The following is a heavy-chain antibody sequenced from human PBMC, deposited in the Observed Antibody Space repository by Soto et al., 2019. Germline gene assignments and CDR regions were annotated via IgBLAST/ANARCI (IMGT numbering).Heavy chain of an antibody. V-gene: IGHV1-69*06. CDR1: GGTFSSYA. J-gene: IGHJ2*01. CDR2: IIPIFGTA. Sequence: SVKVSCKASGGTFSSYAISWVRQAPGRGLEWMGGIIPIFGTANYAQKFQGRVTITADKSTSTAYMELSSLRSEDTAVYDCATPPRYCSSTSCRTYWYFDLWGRGTLVTVSS. D-gene: IGHD2-2*01. CDR3: ATPPRYCSSTSCRTYWYFDL.